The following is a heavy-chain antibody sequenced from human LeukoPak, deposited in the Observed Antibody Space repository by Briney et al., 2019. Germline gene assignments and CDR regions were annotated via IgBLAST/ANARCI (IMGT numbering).Heavy chain of an antibody. CDR3: ARVYYRDGYNY. J-gene: IGHJ4*02. V-gene: IGHV4-34*01. CDR1: GGSFSGYY. Sequence: SETLSLTCAVYGGSFSGYYWSWIRQPPGKGLEWIGEINHSGSTNYNPSLKSRVTISVDTPKNQFSLKLSSVTAADTAVYYCARVYYRDGYNYWGQGTLVTVSS. D-gene: IGHD5-24*01. CDR2: INHSGST.